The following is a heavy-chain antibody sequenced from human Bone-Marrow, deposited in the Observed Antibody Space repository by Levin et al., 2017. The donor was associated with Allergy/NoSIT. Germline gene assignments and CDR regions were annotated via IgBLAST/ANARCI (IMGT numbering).Heavy chain of an antibody. CDR3: ARAHYYGSGSGRFARPN. D-gene: IGHD3-10*01. J-gene: IGHJ4*02. Sequence: GESLKISCAASGFTFSSYAMHWVRQAPGKGLEWVAVISYDGSNKYYADSVKGRFTISRDNSKNTLYLQMNSLRAEDTAVYYCARAHYYGSGSGRFARPNWGQGTLVTVSS. CDR2: ISYDGSNK. V-gene: IGHV3-30-3*01. CDR1: GFTFSSYA.